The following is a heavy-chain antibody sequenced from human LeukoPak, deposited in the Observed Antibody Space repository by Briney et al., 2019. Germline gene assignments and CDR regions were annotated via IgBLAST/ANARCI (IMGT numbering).Heavy chain of an antibody. CDR1: GFTFSDYY. V-gene: IGHV3-11*01. D-gene: IGHD1-26*01. J-gene: IGHJ4*02. CDR3: VCRIGGAPQ. Sequence: PGGSLRLSCAASGFTFSDYYMSWLRQAPGKGLEWVSYISSSGSTIYYADSVKGRFTISRDNSKNTLYLQMNSLRAYDTAVYYCVCRIGGAPQWGQGTLVTVSS. CDR2: ISSSGSTI.